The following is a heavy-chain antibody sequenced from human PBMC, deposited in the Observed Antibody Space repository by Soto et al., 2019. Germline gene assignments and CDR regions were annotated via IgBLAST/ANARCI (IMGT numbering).Heavy chain of an antibody. CDR1: GGSISSSPYY. CDR2: TYYNGNT. J-gene: IGHJ5*02. D-gene: IGHD1-1*01. V-gene: IGHV4-39*01. Sequence: QLQLQESGPGLVKPSETLSLTCTVSGGSISSSPYYWAWIRQPPGKGLQWIGNTYYNGNTFYNPSLRSCVTFSIDTSKSQFSLGLSSVTASDTAVYYCARYGPLTNNWNQLNRWGQGTLVTVSS. CDR3: ARYGPLTNNWNQLNR.